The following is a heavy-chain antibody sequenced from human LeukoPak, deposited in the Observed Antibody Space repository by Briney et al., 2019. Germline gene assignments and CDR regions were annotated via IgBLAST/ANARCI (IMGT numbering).Heavy chain of an antibody. D-gene: IGHD5-18*01. CDR1: GFTFSSYE. CDR2: ISSSGSTI. Sequence: GGSLRLSCAASGFTFSSYEMIWVRQAPGKGLEWVSYISSSGSTIFYADSVKGRFTISRDNAKNSVYLQMNSLRAEDTAVYYCARERGYSYGKIDYWGQGTLVTVSS. J-gene: IGHJ4*02. V-gene: IGHV3-48*03. CDR3: ARERGYSYGKIDY.